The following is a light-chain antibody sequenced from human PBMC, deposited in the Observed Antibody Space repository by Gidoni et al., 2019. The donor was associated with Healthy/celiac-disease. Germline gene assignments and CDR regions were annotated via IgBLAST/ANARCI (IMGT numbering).Light chain of an antibody. CDR2: SNN. V-gene: IGLV1-44*01. Sequence: QSVLTQPPSASGTPGQRVTISCSGSSSNIGSNTVHWYQQLPGTAPKLLIYSNNQRPSRVPDRFSGSKSGTSAPLAISGLQSEDEADYYCAAWDDSLNGSWVFGGGTKLTVL. J-gene: IGLJ3*02. CDR3: AAWDDSLNGSWV. CDR1: SSNIGSNT.